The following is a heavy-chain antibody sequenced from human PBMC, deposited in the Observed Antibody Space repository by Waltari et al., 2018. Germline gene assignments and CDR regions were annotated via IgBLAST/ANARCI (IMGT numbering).Heavy chain of an antibody. V-gene: IGHV3-23*01. J-gene: IGHJ2*01. D-gene: IGHD3-10*01. Sequence: EGQLLESGGGLVQTGGSLRLPCAASGFMFSFYPMTWVRQAPGKGLEWVSTITADGRSRNYADSVKGRFTISRDNSKNILDLQMNTLRAEDTAVYFCAKADFGNPYWFFDLWGRGTLLTVSS. CDR3: AKADFGNPYWFFDL. CDR1: GFMFSFYP. CDR2: ITADGRSR.